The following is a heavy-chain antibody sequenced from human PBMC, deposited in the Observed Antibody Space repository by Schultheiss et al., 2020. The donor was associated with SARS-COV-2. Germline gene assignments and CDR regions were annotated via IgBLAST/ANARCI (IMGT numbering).Heavy chain of an antibody. CDR3: SRVSGGSGSYFPFDY. CDR1: GFTFGNHA. CDR2: IRNKAYGGTP. D-gene: IGHD3-10*01. J-gene: IGHJ4*02. Sequence: GGSLRLSCTASGFTFGNHAMNWVRQAPGKGLEWVGFIRNKAYGGTPEYAASVRGRFTISRDDSKSIVYLQMSSLKTEDTAVYYCSRVSGGSGSYFPFDYWGQGTLVTVSS. V-gene: IGHV3-49*04.